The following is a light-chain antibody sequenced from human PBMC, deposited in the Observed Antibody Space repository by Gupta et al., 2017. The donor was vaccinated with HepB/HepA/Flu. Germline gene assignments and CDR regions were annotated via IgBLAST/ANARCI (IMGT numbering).Light chain of an antibody. V-gene: IGKV3-20*01. Sequence: EIVLTQSPGTLSLSPGERATLSCRASQSVSSNYLAWYQQKPGQAPRLLIYGASSRATGIPDRFSGSGSGTDFTLTISRLEPADFAVYYCQQEDSSPLTFGGGTKVEIK. J-gene: IGKJ4*01. CDR2: GAS. CDR1: QSVSSNY. CDR3: QQEDSSPLT.